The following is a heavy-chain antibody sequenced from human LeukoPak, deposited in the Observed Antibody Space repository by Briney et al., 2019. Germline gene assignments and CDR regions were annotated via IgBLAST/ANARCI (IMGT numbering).Heavy chain of an antibody. D-gene: IGHD2-2*01. CDR1: GCTFTSYD. V-gene: IGHV1-8*01. Sequence: GASVKVSCKASGCTFTSYDINWVRQATGQGLEWMGWMNPNSGNTGYAQKFQGRVTMTRNTSISTAYMELSSLRSEDTAVYYCARPGRKSTSPTDYWGQGTLVTVSS. J-gene: IGHJ4*02. CDR3: ARPGRKSTSPTDY. CDR2: MNPNSGNT.